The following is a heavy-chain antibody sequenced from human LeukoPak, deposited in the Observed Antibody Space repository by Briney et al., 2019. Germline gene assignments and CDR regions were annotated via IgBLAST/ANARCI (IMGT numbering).Heavy chain of an antibody. J-gene: IGHJ4*02. CDR1: GTSFSGFY. D-gene: IGHD5-24*01. Sequence: SETLSLTCTVSGTSFSGFYWHWIRQPPGKGLEWVGFIYSTGTTSYNSSLQSRVTISVDTSKNQLSLKLKSVIAADTAIYYCAGRWRGTLDYWGQGALVAVSS. CDR2: IYSTGTT. V-gene: IGHV4-4*09. CDR3: AGRWRGTLDY.